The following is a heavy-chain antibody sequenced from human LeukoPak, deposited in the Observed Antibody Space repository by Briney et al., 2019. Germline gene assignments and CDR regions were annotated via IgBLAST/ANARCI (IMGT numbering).Heavy chain of an antibody. D-gene: IGHD6-19*01. J-gene: IGHJ4*02. CDR1: GFTFSSYW. CDR3: ARDLRTVAPDY. CDR2: IKQDGSEK. Sequence: GGSLRLSCAASGFTFSSYWMSWVRQAPGKGLEWVANIKQDGSEKYYVDSVKGRFTISRDNAKNSLCLQMNSLRAEDTAVYYCARDLRTVAPDYWGQGTLVTVSS. V-gene: IGHV3-7*01.